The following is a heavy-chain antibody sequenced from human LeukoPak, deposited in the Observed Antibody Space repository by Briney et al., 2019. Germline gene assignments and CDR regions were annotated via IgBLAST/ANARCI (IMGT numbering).Heavy chain of an antibody. J-gene: IGHJ4*02. V-gene: IGHV3-23*01. CDR1: GFPFSSYP. Sequence: GGSLRLSCAGSGFPFSSYPISWVRQPPGKGLEWVSAITASGDSTYSADSVKGRFTISRDNSRNTLFLEMSSLRAEDTAVYYCARVLIVATIVYFDYWGQGTLVTVSS. D-gene: IGHD5-12*01. CDR3: ARVLIVATIVYFDY. CDR2: ITASGDST.